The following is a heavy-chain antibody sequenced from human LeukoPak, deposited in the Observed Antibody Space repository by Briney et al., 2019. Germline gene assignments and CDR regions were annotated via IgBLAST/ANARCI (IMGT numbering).Heavy chain of an antibody. CDR3: SRVVTTIFGVVITQGYFDY. CDR1: GGSISSSSYY. CDR2: IYYSGST. V-gene: IGHV4-39*01. Sequence: SETLSLTCTVSGGSISSSSYYWGWIRQPPGKGLEWIGSIYYSGSTYYNPSLKSRVTISVDTSKNQFSLKLSSVTAADTAVYYCSRVVTTIFGVVITQGYFDYWGQGTLVTVSS. D-gene: IGHD3-3*01. J-gene: IGHJ4*02.